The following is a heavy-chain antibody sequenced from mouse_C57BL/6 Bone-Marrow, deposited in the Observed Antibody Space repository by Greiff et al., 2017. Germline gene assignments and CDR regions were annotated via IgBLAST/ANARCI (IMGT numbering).Heavy chain of an antibody. CDR1: GFSLTSYG. CDR2: IWSDGST. V-gene: IGHV2-6*03. Sequence: QVQLKESGPGLVAPSQSLSITCTVSGFSLTSYGVHWVRQPPGKGLEWLVVIWSDGSTTYNSALKSRLSISKDNSKSQVFLKMNSLQTEDTAMYYCARYHYGSSYYAMDYWGQGTSVTVSS. J-gene: IGHJ4*01. CDR3: ARYHYGSSYYAMDY. D-gene: IGHD1-1*01.